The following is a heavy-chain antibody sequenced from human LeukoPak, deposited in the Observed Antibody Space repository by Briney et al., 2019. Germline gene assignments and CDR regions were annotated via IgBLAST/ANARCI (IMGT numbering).Heavy chain of an antibody. V-gene: IGHV3-23*01. CDR1: GFTFRNYG. J-gene: IGHJ4*02. CDR3: AKGKRDYYGSGTYPSLYYFDY. CDR2: ISSSGGNT. Sequence: GESLKISCAASGFTFRNYGMSWVRQAPGKGLEWVSAISSSGGNTYYADSVKGRFTISRDNSKNTLYLQMNNLSAEDTAVYYCAKGKRDYYGSGTYPSLYYFDYWGQGTLVTVSS. D-gene: IGHD3-10*01.